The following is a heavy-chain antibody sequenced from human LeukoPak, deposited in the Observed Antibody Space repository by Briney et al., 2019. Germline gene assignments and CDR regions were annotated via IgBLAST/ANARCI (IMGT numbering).Heavy chain of an antibody. CDR3: MKTNDFWTGYFPYEDY. D-gene: IGHD3/OR15-3a*01. CDR2: ISGSGGST. J-gene: IGHJ4*02. Sequence: GGSLRLSCAASGFTFSSYAMSWVRQAPGKGLEWVSAISGSGGSTYYADSVKGRFTISRDNSKNTLYLQMNSLRAEDTAVYYCMKTNDFWTGYFPYEDYWGQGTLVTVSS. V-gene: IGHV3-23*01. CDR1: GFTFSSYA.